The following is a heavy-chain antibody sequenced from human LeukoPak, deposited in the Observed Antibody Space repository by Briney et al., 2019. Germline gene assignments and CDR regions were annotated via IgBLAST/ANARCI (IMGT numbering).Heavy chain of an antibody. CDR2: IYYSGST. Sequence: PSESLSLTCTVSGGSISSGGYYWSWIRQHPGKGLEWIGSIYYSGSTYYNPSLKSRVTISVDTSKNQFSLKLSSVTAADTAVYYCARVYGQFSADIWGQGTLVTFSS. D-gene: IGHD3-10*01. CDR1: GGSISSGGYY. J-gene: IGHJ4*02. V-gene: IGHV4-31*03. CDR3: ARVYGQFSADI.